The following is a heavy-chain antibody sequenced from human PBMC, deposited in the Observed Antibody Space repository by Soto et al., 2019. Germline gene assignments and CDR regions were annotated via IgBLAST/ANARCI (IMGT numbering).Heavy chain of an antibody. J-gene: IGHJ6*02. V-gene: IGHV1-69*11. CDR1: GGTFSSSG. CDR2: IVPSLDTT. Sequence: QVHLVQSGTEVKKPGSSVKVSCKASGGTFSSSGFSWVRQAPGQGLEWMGMIVPSLDTTNYAQKFQGRDTASAGAGTRTGLMELGKLRSGDPAGCSCSVLAQPRYTDDPYAVDVWGQGTRVIVSS. D-gene: IGHD3-16*02. CDR3: SVLAQPRYTDDPYAVDV.